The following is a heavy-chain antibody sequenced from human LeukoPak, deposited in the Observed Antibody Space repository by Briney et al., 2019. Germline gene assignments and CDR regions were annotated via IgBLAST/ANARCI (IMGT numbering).Heavy chain of an antibody. D-gene: IGHD2-2*02. CDR2: INTNTGNP. CDR3: ARVGYCSSTSCYMTEIYGMDV. V-gene: IGHV7-4-1*02. CDR1: GGTFTSYA. J-gene: IGHJ6*02. Sequence: ASVKVSCKASGGTFTSYAMNWVRQAPGQGLEWMGWINTNTGNPTYAQGFTGRFVLSLDTSVSTAYLQISSLKAEDTAVYYCARVGYCSSTSCYMTEIYGMDVWGQGTTVTVSS.